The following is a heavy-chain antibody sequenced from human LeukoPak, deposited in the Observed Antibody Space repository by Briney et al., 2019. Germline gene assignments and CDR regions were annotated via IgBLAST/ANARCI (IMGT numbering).Heavy chain of an antibody. CDR2: IYTSGST. J-gene: IGHJ6*02. CDR1: GGSISSGSYY. Sequence: PSETLSLTCTVSGGSISSGSYYWSWVRQPAGKGLEWIGRIYTSGSTNYNPSLKSRVTISVDTSKNQFSLKLSSVTAADTAVYYSARERYYYDSSGYPWYYGMDVWGQGTTVTVSS. V-gene: IGHV4-61*02. D-gene: IGHD3-22*01. CDR3: ARERYYYDSSGYPWYYGMDV.